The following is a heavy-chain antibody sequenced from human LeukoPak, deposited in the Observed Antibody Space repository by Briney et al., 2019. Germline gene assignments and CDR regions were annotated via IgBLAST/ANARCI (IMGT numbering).Heavy chain of an antibody. Sequence: SVKVSCKASGGTFSSYAISWVRQAPGQGLEWMGRIIPIFGIASYAQKSQGRVTITADKSTSTAYMELSSLRSEDTAVYYCARSCSGGSCYWKFDPWGQGTLVTASS. D-gene: IGHD2-15*01. CDR2: IIPIFGIA. V-gene: IGHV1-69*04. CDR1: GGTFSSYA. CDR3: ARSCSGGSCYWKFDP. J-gene: IGHJ5*02.